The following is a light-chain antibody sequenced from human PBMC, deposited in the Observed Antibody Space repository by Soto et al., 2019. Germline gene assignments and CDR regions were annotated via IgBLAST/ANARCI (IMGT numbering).Light chain of an antibody. V-gene: IGLV1-40*01. Sequence: QSVLTQPPSVSGAPGQRVTISCTGSNSNIGAGFNVHWYRQLPTTAPQLLIYDNNNRPSGVPDRFSGSKSGTSASLAITGLQAEVEADYYCQSYDSSLSGSIFGGGTKLTVL. CDR1: NSNIGAGFN. CDR3: QSYDSSLSGSI. CDR2: DNN. J-gene: IGLJ2*01.